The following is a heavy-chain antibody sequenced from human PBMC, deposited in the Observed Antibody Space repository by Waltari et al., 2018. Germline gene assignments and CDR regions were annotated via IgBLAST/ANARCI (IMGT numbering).Heavy chain of an antibody. J-gene: IGHJ4*02. CDR2: IRSKAYGGTT. Sequence: LSCTASGFTFGDYAMSWFRQAPGKGLEWVGFIRSKAYGGTTEYAASVKGRFTISRDDSKSIAYLQMNSLKTEDTAVYYCTRSRHHDYGDPDYWGQGTLVTVSS. CDR1: GFTFGDYA. D-gene: IGHD4-17*01. CDR3: TRSRHHDYGDPDY. V-gene: IGHV3-49*03.